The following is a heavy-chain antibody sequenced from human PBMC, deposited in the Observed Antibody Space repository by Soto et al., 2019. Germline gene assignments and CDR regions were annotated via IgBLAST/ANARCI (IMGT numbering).Heavy chain of an antibody. Sequence: GGSLRLSCAASGFTFSSYGMHWVRQAPGKGLEWVAVISYDGSNKYYADSVKGRFTISRDNSKNTLYLQMSSLRAEDTAVYYCAKDCIEVEMATIIHRGYYSGMDVWGQGTTVTVSS. D-gene: IGHD5-12*01. CDR3: AKDCIEVEMATIIHRGYYSGMDV. CDR1: GFTFSSYG. J-gene: IGHJ6*02. CDR2: ISYDGSNK. V-gene: IGHV3-30*18.